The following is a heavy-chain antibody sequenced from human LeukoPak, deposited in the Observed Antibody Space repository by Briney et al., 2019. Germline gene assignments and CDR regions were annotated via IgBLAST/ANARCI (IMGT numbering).Heavy chain of an antibody. J-gene: IGHJ6*02. D-gene: IGHD6-19*01. CDR1: GFTFSSYS. CDR2: ISSSSSYI. V-gene: IGHV3-21*01. CDR3: AREMEQWLVLQYYYGMDV. Sequence: GGSLRLSCAASGFTFSSYSMNWVRQAPGKGLEWVSSISSSSSYIYYADSVKGRFTISRDNAKNSLYLQMNSLRAEDTAVYYCAREMEQWLVLQYYYGMDVWGQGTTVTVSS.